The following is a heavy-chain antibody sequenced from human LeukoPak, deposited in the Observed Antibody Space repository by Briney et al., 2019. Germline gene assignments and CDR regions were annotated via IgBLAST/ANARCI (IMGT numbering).Heavy chain of an antibody. CDR2: IYSGGST. CDR1: GFTVSSNY. Sequence: PGGSLRLSCAASGFTVSSNYMSWVRQAPGKGLEWVSVIYSGGSTYCADSVKGRFTISRDNSKNTLYLQMNSLRAEDTAVYYCARGLDDYVSGSYRPPPTDWGQGTLVTVSS. CDR3: ARGLDDYVSGSYRPPPTD. D-gene: IGHD3-16*02. J-gene: IGHJ4*02. V-gene: IGHV3-66*01.